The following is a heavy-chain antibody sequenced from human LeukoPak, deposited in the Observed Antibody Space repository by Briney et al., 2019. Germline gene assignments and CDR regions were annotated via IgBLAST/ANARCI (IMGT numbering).Heavy chain of an antibody. CDR2: INPDTGDK. J-gene: IGHJ4*02. CDR1: GYTFTNYH. D-gene: IGHD2-21*02. V-gene: IGHV1-8*03. CDR3: ARTTSMTASGYDY. Sequence: GASVKVSCKASGYTFTNYHINWVRQASGKGREWVTWINPDTGDKGYARKFQDRVTITTDTSISTAYMELSSLSSEDTAVYFCARTTSMTASGYDYWGQGTLVTVSS.